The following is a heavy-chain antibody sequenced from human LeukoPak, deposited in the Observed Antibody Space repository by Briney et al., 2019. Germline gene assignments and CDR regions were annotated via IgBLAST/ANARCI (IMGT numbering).Heavy chain of an antibody. D-gene: IGHD6-25*01. CDR2: ISGSGGST. V-gene: IGHV3-23*01. Sequence: PGGSLRLSCAASGFTFSSYAMSWVRQAPGKGLEWVSAISGSGGSTYYADSVKGRFTISRDNSKNTLYLQMNSLRAEDTAVYYCAKYSYSSVGFYMDVWGKGTTVTVSS. CDR3: AKYSYSSVGFYMDV. CDR1: GFTFSSYA. J-gene: IGHJ6*03.